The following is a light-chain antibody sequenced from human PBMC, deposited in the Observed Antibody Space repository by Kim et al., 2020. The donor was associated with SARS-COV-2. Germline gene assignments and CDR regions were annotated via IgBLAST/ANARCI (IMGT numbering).Light chain of an antibody. CDR3: RQYNNWPPIT. CDR1: QSVSDN. Sequence: IVMTQSPATLSVSPGERATLSCRTSQSVSDNLAWYQQKPGQAPRLLINGASTRATGIPARFSGSGSGTEFTLTISSLQSEDYAVYYCRQYNNWPPITFGRGTRVEIK. J-gene: IGKJ5*01. V-gene: IGKV3-15*01. CDR2: GAS.